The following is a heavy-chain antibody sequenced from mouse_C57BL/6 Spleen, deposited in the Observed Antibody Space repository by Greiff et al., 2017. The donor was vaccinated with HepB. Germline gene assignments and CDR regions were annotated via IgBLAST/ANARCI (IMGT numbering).Heavy chain of an antibody. J-gene: IGHJ2*01. Sequence: EVQLQESGPVLVKPGASVKMSCKASGYTFTDYYMNWVKQSHGKSLEWIGVINPYNGGTSYNQKFKGKATLTVDKSSSTAYMELNSLTSEDSAVYYCARRYYGSSRDYFDYWGQGTTLTVSS. D-gene: IGHD1-1*01. CDR2: INPYNGGT. V-gene: IGHV1-19*01. CDR1: GYTFTDYY. CDR3: ARRYYGSSRDYFDY.